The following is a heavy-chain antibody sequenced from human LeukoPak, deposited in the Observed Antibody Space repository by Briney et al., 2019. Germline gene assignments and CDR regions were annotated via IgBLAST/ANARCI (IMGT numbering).Heavy chain of an antibody. CDR2: MSPSGTT. J-gene: IGHJ4*02. CDR1: GDSVSSGNYY. D-gene: IGHD3-22*01. Sequence: SETLSLTCTVSGDSVSSGNYYLSWIRQPPGKGLDWITYMSPSGTTKCNPSLKSRVTTSVDTSRTQFSLRLSSVTAADTAVYYCARGQDDRSGTFDYWGQGILVTVPS. CDR3: ARGQDDRSGTFDY. V-gene: IGHV4-61*01.